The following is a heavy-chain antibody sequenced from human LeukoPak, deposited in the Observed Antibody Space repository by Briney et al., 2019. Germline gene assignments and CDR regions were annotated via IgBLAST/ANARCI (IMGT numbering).Heavy chain of an antibody. CDR3: AREGYYYDSSGAPPGLDY. V-gene: IGHV1-46*01. CDR2: INPSGGST. D-gene: IGHD3-22*01. J-gene: IGHJ4*02. CDR1: GYTFTSYY. Sequence: GASVKVSCKASGYTFTSYYMHWVRQAPGQGLEWMGIINPSGGSTSYAQKFQGRVTMTRDTSTSTVYMELSSLRSEDTAVYYCAREGYYYDSSGAPPGLDYWGQGTLVTVSS.